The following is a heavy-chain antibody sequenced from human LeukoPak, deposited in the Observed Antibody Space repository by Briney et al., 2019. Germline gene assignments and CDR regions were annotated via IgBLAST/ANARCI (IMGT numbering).Heavy chain of an antibody. Sequence: GGSLRLSCVASGFTFKSYSMNWVRQAPGKGLEWVSYISSGSGTMYYADSVKGRFTISRDNVKNSLYLQMNSLRDEDTAVYYCAKNARYSSSPSDYWGQGTLVTVSS. J-gene: IGHJ4*02. D-gene: IGHD6-13*01. CDR1: GFTFKSYS. CDR2: ISSGSGTM. V-gene: IGHV3-48*02. CDR3: AKNARYSSSPSDY.